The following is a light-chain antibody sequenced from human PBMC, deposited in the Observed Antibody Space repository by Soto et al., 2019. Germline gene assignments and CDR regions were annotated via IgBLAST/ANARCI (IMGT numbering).Light chain of an antibody. Sequence: EIVLTQSPATLSLSPGDRATLSCRASQSIGTYVNWFQQKPGQPPRLLIYAASTRVTGIPDRISGSGSGTDFSLTISSLEPEDSAVYYCQQNSNLRATFGQGTKVDIK. J-gene: IGKJ1*01. V-gene: IGKV3-11*01. CDR2: AAS. CDR1: QSIGTY. CDR3: QQNSNLRAT.